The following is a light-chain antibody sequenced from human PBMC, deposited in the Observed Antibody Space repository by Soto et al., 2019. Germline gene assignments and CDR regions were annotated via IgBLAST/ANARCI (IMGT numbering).Light chain of an antibody. Sequence: EIVLTQSPGTLSLSPGERATLSCRASQSVSSSYLAWYQQKSGQAPGLLIYGASSRATGIPDRFSGSGSGTDFTLTISRLEPEDFAVYYCQHYGSSPWTFGQGTKVEIK. CDR1: QSVSSSY. CDR2: GAS. J-gene: IGKJ1*01. CDR3: QHYGSSPWT. V-gene: IGKV3-20*01.